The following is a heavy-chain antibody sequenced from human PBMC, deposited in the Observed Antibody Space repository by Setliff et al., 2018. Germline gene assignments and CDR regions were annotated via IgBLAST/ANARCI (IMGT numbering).Heavy chain of an antibody. CDR2: ISGSSVDT. D-gene: IGHD2-21*02. Sequence: GGSLRLSCAASGFTFSSYAMSWVRQTPGKGLEWVSGISGSSVDTYYVDSVKGRFTISRDNSKNTLYLQMNSLRAEDTAVYYCAKSGGDHCCPLYHHYYMDVWGTGTTVTVSS. CDR3: AKSGGDHCCPLYHHYYMDV. CDR1: GFTFSSYA. V-gene: IGHV3-23*01. J-gene: IGHJ6*03.